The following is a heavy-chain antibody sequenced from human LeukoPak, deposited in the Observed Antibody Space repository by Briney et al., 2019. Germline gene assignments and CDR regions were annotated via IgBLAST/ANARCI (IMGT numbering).Heavy chain of an antibody. CDR1: GFTFSSYG. J-gene: IGHJ5*02. CDR2: ISYDGSNK. Sequence: PGRSLRLSCAASGFTFSSYGMHWVRQAPGKGLEWVAVISYDGSNKYYADSVKGRFTISRDNSKNTLYLQMNSLRPEDTAVYYCAKDGDYSILRWFDPWGQGTLVTVSS. V-gene: IGHV3-30*18. CDR3: AKDGDYSILRWFDP. D-gene: IGHD4-11*01.